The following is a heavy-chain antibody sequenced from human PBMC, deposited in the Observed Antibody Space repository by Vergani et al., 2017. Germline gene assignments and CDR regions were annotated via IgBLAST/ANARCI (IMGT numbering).Heavy chain of an antibody. CDR2: ISGSGGST. Sequence: EVQLEESGGGLVLPGRSLRLSCVASGFTSAGYAMHWVRQAPGKGLEWVSGISGSGGSTYYAGSVKGRFTISRDSSKNTLYLQMNSLSAGDTAVYYWAKANPRNSGYDYLYYYHAMDVWGQGTTVTVSS. D-gene: IGHD5-12*01. J-gene: IGHJ6*02. CDR3: AKANPRNSGYDYLYYYHAMDV. V-gene: IGHV3-23*04. CDR1: GFTSAGYA.